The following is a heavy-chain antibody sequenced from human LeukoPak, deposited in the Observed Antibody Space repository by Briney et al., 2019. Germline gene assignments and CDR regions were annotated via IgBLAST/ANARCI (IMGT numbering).Heavy chain of an antibody. J-gene: IGHJ4*02. CDR3: ASVPHSSGWLRTIDY. D-gene: IGHD6-19*01. V-gene: IGHV4-38-2*02. Sequence: PATLSLTCTVSGYSISSGYYWGWIRQPPGKGLEWIGEINHSGSTNYNPSLKSRVTISVDTSRNQFSLKLSSVTAADTAVYYCASVPHSSGWLRTIDYWGQGTLVTVSS. CDR2: INHSGST. CDR1: GYSISSGYY.